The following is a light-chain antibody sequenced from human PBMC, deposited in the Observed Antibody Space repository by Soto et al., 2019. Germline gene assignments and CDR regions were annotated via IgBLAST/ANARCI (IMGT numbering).Light chain of an antibody. CDR1: QSVLYRSTNKNY. J-gene: IGKJ1*01. V-gene: IGKV4-1*01. CDR3: QQNYDTPRT. CDR2: WAS. Sequence: DIVMTQSPDSLAVSLGERATINCKSSQSVLYRSTNKNYLAWYQQKPGQAPKLLIYWASTRESGVPDRFSGSGSGPDFTLTISSLQAEDVAVYYCQQNYDTPRTFGQGTKVEIK.